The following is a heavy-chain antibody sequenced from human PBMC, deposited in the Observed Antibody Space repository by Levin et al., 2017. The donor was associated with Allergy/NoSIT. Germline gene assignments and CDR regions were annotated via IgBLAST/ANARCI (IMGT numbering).Heavy chain of an antibody. CDR1: GGSISSYY. Sequence: SQTLSLTCTVSGGSISSYYWSWIRQPPGKGLEWIGYIYYSGSTNYNPSLKSRVTISVDTSKNQFSLKLSSVTAADTAVYYCARGVDPLNYYYMDVWGKGTTVTVSS. CDR3: ARGVDPLNYYYMDV. CDR2: IYYSGST. J-gene: IGHJ6*03. V-gene: IGHV4-59*01.